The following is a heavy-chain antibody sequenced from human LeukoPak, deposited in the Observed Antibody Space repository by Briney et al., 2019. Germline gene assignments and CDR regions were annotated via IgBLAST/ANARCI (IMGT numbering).Heavy chain of an antibody. D-gene: IGHD6-13*01. CDR3: ARGPEGIRSSWYVRTEYFQH. Sequence: ASVKVSCKASGYTFTSYGINWVRQAPGQGLEWMGWISAYNGNTNYAQKLQGRVTMTTDTSTSTAYMELRSLRSDDTAVYYCARGPEGIRSSWYVRTEYFQHWGQGTLVTVSS. CDR2: ISAYNGNT. V-gene: IGHV1-18*01. CDR1: GYTFTSYG. J-gene: IGHJ1*01.